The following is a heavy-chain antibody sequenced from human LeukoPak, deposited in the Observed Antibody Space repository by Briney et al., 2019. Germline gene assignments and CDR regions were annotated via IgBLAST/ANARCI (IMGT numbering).Heavy chain of an antibody. Sequence: SGTLSLTCSVSGASMMSYWSWVRRPAGKGLEWIGRIYGSGIITYNPSLQSRVTMSVDTSKNQFSLKLTSVTAADTATYYCARDSGTTGEVRFDPWGQGIRVTVSS. D-gene: IGHD3-10*01. V-gene: IGHV4-4*07. CDR2: IYGSGII. CDR1: GASMMSY. CDR3: ARDSGTTGEVRFDP. J-gene: IGHJ5*02.